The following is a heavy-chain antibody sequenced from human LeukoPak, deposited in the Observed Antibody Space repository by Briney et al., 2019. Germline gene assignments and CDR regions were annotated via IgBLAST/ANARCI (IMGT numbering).Heavy chain of an antibody. CDR2: ISSSSSYI. J-gene: IGHJ3*02. CDR3: AADQLELGDSAFDI. CDR1: VVTGKSYN. V-gene: IGHV3-21*01. Sequence: SLIRPWGTSVVTGKSYNMNGLRHAKEKGLEWVSSISSSSSYIYYADSVKGRFTISRDNAKNSLYLQMNSLRAEDTAVYYCAADQLELGDSAFDIWGQGTMVTVSS. D-gene: IGHD1-1*01.